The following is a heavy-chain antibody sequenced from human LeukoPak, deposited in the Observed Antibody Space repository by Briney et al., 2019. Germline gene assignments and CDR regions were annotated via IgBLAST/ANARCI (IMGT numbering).Heavy chain of an antibody. J-gene: IGHJ5*02. CDR2: ISSSGSTI. Sequence: GSLRLFCAASGLAFSNYAMRWIRQASGKGLEVVSYISSSGSTIYYADSVKGRFTISRDNAKNSLYLQMNSLRAEDTAVYYCARDQGYYDFWSGWLNWFDPWGQGTLVTVSS. CDR3: ARDQGYYDFWSGWLNWFDP. V-gene: IGHV3-11*01. CDR1: GLAFSNYA. D-gene: IGHD3-3*01.